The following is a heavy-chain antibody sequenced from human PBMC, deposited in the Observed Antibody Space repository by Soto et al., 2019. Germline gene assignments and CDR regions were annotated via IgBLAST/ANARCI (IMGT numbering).Heavy chain of an antibody. CDR2: ISGSGGST. Sequence: GGSLRLSCAASGFTFSSYAMSWVRQAPGKGLEWVSAISGSGGSTYYADSVKGRFTISRDNSKNTLYLQMNSLRAEDTAVYFCSRSEHSAGQHWGPGTLVTSPQ. V-gene: IGHV3-23*01. D-gene: IGHD6-13*01. J-gene: IGHJ4*02. CDR1: GFTFSSYA. CDR3: SRSEHSAGQH.